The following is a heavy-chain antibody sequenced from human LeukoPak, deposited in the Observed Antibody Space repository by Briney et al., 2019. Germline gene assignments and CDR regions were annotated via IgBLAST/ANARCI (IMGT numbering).Heavy chain of an antibody. D-gene: IGHD5-24*01. J-gene: IGHJ4*02. V-gene: IGHV3-33*06. Sequence: GRSLRLSCAASGFTFSSYGMHWVRQAPGKGLERVAVIWYDGSNKYYADSVEGRFTISRDNSKNTQYLQMNSLRAEDTAVYYCAKGRDGYSLDYWGQGTLVTVSS. CDR2: IWYDGSNK. CDR1: GFTFSSYG. CDR3: AKGRDGYSLDY.